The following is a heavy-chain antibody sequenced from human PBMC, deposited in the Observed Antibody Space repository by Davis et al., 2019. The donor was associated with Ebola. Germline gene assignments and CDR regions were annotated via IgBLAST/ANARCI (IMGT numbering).Heavy chain of an antibody. V-gene: IGHV3-21*01. D-gene: IGHD2-8*02. CDR2: ISSSSSYI. Sequence: GESLKISCAASGFTFSSYSMNWVRQAPGKGLEWFSSISSSSSYIYYADSVKGRFTISRDNAKNSLYLQMNSLRAEDTAVYYCARGLTGGYWGQGTLVTVSS. CDR3: ARGLTGGY. CDR1: GFTFSSYS. J-gene: IGHJ4*02.